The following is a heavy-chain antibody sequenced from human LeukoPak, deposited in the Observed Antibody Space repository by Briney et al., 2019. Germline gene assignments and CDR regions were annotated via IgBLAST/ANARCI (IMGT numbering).Heavy chain of an antibody. Sequence: ASVKVSCKASGYTFIDFYIHWVRQAPGQGLEWMGWINPNSGAIKYSQKFQGRVSMTRDTPITTVYMGLSSLRSDDTAVYYCARVKKLMPEFEFWGQGTLVTVSS. J-gene: IGHJ4*02. CDR2: INPNSGAI. V-gene: IGHV1-2*02. CDR1: GYTFIDFY. CDR3: ARVKKLMPEFEF. D-gene: IGHD2-2*01.